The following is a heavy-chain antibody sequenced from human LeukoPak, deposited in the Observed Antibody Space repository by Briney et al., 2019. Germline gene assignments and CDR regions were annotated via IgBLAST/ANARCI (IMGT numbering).Heavy chain of an antibody. J-gene: IGHJ4*02. CDR2: ISSSSSYI. CDR3: ANIVVVTN. V-gene: IGHV3-21*04. Sequence: PGGSLRLSCAASGFTFSSYGMNWVRQAPGKGLEWVSSISSSSSYISYADSVKGRFTISRDNARNSLYLQMNSLRAEDTAVYYCANIVVVTNWGQGTLVTVSS. CDR1: GFTFSSYG. D-gene: IGHD2-21*02.